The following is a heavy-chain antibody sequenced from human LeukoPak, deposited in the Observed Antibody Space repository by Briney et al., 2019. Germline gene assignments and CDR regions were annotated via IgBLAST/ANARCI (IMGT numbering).Heavy chain of an antibody. V-gene: IGHV1-2*02. CDR2: INPNSGGT. CDR3: ARELKGDYYSDALDI. CDR1: GYTFTGYY. Sequence: RASVKVSCKASGYTFTGYYIHWVRQAPGQGLEWMGWINPNSGGTNYAQKFQGRVTMTRDTSISTAYMELSRLRSDDTAVYYCARELKGDYYSDALDIWGQGTMVAVSS. J-gene: IGHJ3*02. D-gene: IGHD3-22*01.